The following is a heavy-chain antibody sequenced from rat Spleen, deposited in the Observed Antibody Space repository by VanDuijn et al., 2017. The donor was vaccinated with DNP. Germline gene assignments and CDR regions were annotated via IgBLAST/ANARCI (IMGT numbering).Heavy chain of an antibody. J-gene: IGHJ4*01. V-gene: IGHV5-58*01. CDR3: AKDRQGGYAMDA. Sequence: VQLVETGGGLVQPGRSLKLSCVASGFTFSTYWMFWVRQAPGKGLEWIASINTDGGGTYYPDSVKGRFTISRDNAGNTIYLQMNSLRSEDNATYYGAKDRQGGYAMDAWGQGTSVTVSS. CDR2: INTDGGGT. CDR1: GFTFSTYW.